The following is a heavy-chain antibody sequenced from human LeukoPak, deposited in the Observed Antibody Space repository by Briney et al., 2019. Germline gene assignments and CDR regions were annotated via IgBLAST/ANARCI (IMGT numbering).Heavy chain of an antibody. J-gene: IGHJ5*02. CDR2: IYTSGST. D-gene: IGHD6-13*01. V-gene: IGHV4-4*07. Sequence: SETLSLTCTVSGGSISSYYWSWIRQPAGKGLEWIGRIYTSGSTNYNPSLKSRVTMSVDTSKNQFSLKLSSVTAADTAVYYCARGGSSWRQYNWFDPWGQGTLVTVSS. CDR3: ARGGSSWRQYNWFDP. CDR1: GGSISSYY.